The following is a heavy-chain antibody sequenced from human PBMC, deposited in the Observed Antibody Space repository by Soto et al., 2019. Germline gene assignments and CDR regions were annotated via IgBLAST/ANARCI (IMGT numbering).Heavy chain of an antibody. J-gene: IGHJ4*02. CDR2: IYYSGST. Sequence: QVQLQESGPGLVKPSETLSLTCTVSGGSISSYYWSWIRQPPGKGLEWIGYIYYSGSTNYNPSLKSRVNISVDTSKNQFSLKLSSVTAADTAVYYCARWGLVGATHFDYWGQGTLVTVSS. V-gene: IGHV4-59*08. D-gene: IGHD1-26*01. CDR1: GGSISSYY. CDR3: ARWGLVGATHFDY.